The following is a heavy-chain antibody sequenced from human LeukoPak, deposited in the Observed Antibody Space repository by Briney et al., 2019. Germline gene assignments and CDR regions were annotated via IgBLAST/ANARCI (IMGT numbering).Heavy chain of an antibody. CDR3: AREDSDIVVVVAALADY. J-gene: IGHJ4*02. CDR2: ISYDGSNK. CDR1: GFTFSSYA. V-gene: IGHV3-30*01. Sequence: PGGSLRLSCAASGFTFSSYAMHWARQAPGKGLEWVAVISYDGSNKYYADSVKGRFTISRDNSKNTLYLQMNSLRAEDTAVYYCAREDSDIVVVVAALADYWGQGTLVTVSS. D-gene: IGHD2-15*01.